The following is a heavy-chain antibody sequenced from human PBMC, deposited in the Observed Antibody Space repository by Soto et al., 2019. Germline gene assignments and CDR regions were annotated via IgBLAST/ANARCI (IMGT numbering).Heavy chain of an antibody. D-gene: IGHD3-3*01. Sequence: GGSLRLSCAASGFTFSSYAMHWVRQAPGKGLEYVSAISSNGGSTYYANSVKGRFTISRDNSKNTLYLQMGSLRAEDMAVYYCARAMSAGVEWLFTYYMDVWGKGTTVTVSS. J-gene: IGHJ6*03. V-gene: IGHV3-64*01. CDR1: GFTFSSYA. CDR2: ISSNGGST. CDR3: ARAMSAGVEWLFTYYMDV.